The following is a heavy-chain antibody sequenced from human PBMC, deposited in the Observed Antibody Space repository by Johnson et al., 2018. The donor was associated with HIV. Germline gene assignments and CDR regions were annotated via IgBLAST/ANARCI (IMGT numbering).Heavy chain of an antibody. CDR3: ARDRPYYYGSSGLAPHDAFDI. D-gene: IGHD3-22*01. V-gene: IGHV3-7*01. CDR2: IKEDGGEK. CDR1: GFIFSSYW. J-gene: IGHJ3*02. Sequence: EQLVESGGGLVQPGGSLRLSCAASGFIFSSYWMTWVRQAPGKGLEWVANIKEDGGEKHYVDSVKGRFTISRDNAKNSLYLQMNSLRAEDTAVYFCARDRPYYYGSSGLAPHDAFDIWGQGTMITVSS.